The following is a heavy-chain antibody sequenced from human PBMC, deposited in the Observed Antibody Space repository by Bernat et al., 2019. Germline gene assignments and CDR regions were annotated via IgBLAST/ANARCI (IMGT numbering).Heavy chain of an antibody. D-gene: IGHD6-19*01. J-gene: IGHJ4*02. V-gene: IGHV1-3*01. CDR3: AREYSSGSGVPAAPDY. CDR2: INAGNGNT. Sequence: QVQLVQSGAEVKKSGASVKVSCKASGYTFTSYAMHWVRQAPGQRLEWMGWINAGNGNTKYSQKFQGRVTITRDTSASTAYMELSSLRSEDTAVYYCAREYSSGSGVPAAPDYWGQGTLVTVSS. CDR1: GYTFTSYA.